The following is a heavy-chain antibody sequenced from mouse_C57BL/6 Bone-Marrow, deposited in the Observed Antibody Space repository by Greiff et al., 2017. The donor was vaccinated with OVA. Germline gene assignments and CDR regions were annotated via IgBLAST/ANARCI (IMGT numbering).Heavy chain of an antibody. CDR1: GYSFTGYF. J-gene: IGHJ1*03. CDR3: ARRQRTRYFDV. Sequence: EVKLQESGPELVKPGDSVKISCKASGYSFTGYFMNWVMQSHGKSLEWIGRINPYNGDTFYNQKFKGKDTLTVDKSSSTAHMELRSLTSEDSAVYYCARRQRTRYFDVWGTGTTVTVSS. CDR2: INPYNGDT. V-gene: IGHV1-20*01.